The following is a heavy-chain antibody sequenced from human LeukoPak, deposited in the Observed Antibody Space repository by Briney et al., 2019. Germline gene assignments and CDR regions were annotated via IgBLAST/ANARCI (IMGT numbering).Heavy chain of an antibody. V-gene: IGHV3-20*01. CDR1: GFTFDDYG. Sequence: GGSLRLSCAASGFTFDDYGMSWVRQAPGKGLEWVSGINWNGGSTGYADSVKGRFTISRDNAKNSLYLQMNSLRAEDTALYHCARGDRGVPFDYWGQGTLVTVSS. D-gene: IGHD3-10*01. CDR2: INWNGGST. CDR3: ARGDRGVPFDY. J-gene: IGHJ4*02.